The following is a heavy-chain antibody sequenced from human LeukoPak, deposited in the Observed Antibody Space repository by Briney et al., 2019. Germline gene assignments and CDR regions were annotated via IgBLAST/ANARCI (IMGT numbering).Heavy chain of an antibody. CDR3: AKDGSVQWLVTGSFDY. CDR1: GFTFSSYA. Sequence: PGGSLRLSCAASGFTFSSYAMSWVRQAPGKGLEWVSAISGSGGSTYYADSVKGRFTISRDNSKNMLYLQMNSLRAEDTAVYYCAKDGSVQWLVTGSFDYWGQGTLVTVSS. J-gene: IGHJ4*02. V-gene: IGHV3-23*01. D-gene: IGHD6-19*01. CDR2: ISGSGGST.